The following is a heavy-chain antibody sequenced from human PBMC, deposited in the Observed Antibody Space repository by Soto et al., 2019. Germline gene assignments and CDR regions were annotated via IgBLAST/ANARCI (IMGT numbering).Heavy chain of an antibody. V-gene: IGHV1-18*04. CDR1: GYTFTSYG. Sequence: ASVKVSCKASGYTFTSYGISWVRQAPGQGLERMGWISAYNGNTNYAQKLQGRVTMTTDTSTSTAYMELRRLRSDDTAVYYCARVIITIFGVVIPPGYWGPGTMVTVSS. J-gene: IGHJ4*02. CDR3: ARVIITIFGVVIPPGY. D-gene: IGHD3-3*01. CDR2: ISAYNGNT.